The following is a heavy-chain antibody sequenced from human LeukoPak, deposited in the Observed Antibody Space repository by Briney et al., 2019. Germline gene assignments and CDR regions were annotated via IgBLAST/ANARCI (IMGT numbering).Heavy chain of an antibody. CDR2: ISATGT. CDR1: GFTFSSYA. J-gene: IGHJ4*02. Sequence: TGGSLRLSCAASGFTFSSYAMNWVPQAPGKGLEWVSVISATGTYYADSVKGRFTISRDTSRNTLYLQMNSLRADDTAVYYCAKGQGSGSYPFDYWGQGALVTVSS. D-gene: IGHD3-10*01. CDR3: AKGQGSGSYPFDY. V-gene: IGHV3-23*01.